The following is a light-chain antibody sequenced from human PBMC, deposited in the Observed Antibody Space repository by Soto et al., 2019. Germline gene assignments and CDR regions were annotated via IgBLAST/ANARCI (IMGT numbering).Light chain of an antibody. V-gene: IGKV1-33*01. CDR2: GAS. J-gene: IGKJ3*01. CDR3: QQYDNLPPFT. Sequence: DIQMTQSPSSLSASVGDRVTITCQASQDIRNYLNWYQQKPGRAPKLLIYGASNLETGVPSRFSGSVYGTDFTFTISSLQPEDIATYYCQQYDNLPPFTFGPGTKVDIK. CDR1: QDIRNY.